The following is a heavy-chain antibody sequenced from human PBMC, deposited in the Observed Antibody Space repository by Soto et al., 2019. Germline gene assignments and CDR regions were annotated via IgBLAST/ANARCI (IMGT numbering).Heavy chain of an antibody. CDR1: GGSISSGGYY. Sequence: PSETLSLTCTVSGGSISSGGYYWSWIRQHPGKGLEWIGYIYYSGSTYYNPSLKSRVTISVDTSKNQFSLKLSSVTAADTAVYYCARTLYYDFWSGYYDGMDVWGQGTTVTVSS. D-gene: IGHD3-3*01. V-gene: IGHV4-31*03. J-gene: IGHJ6*02. CDR3: ARTLYYDFWSGYYDGMDV. CDR2: IYYSGST.